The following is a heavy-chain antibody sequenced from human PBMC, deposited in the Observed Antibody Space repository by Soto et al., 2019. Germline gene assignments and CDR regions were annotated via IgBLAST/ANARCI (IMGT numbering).Heavy chain of an antibody. J-gene: IGHJ4*02. Sequence: SVKVSCKASGGTFSSYAISWVRQAPGQGLEWMGGIIPIFGTANYAQKFQGRVTITADKSTSTAYMELSSLRSEDTAVYCCARASSSSAGFDYWGQGTLVTVSS. CDR1: GGTFSSYA. D-gene: IGHD6-6*01. V-gene: IGHV1-69*06. CDR2: IIPIFGTA. CDR3: ARASSSSAGFDY.